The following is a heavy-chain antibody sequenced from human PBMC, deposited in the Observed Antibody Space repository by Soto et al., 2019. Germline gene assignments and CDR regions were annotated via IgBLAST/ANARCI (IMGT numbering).Heavy chain of an antibody. Sequence: SETLSLTCTVSGGSVSSGSYYWSWIRQPPGKGLEWIGYIYYSGSTNYNPSLKSRVTISVDTSKNQFSLKLSPVTAADTAVYYCARDVWGTWLLRAGYYYYGMDVWGQGTTVTVSS. D-gene: IGHD3-16*01. CDR1: GGSVSSGSYY. CDR3: ARDVWGTWLLRAGYYYYGMDV. CDR2: IYYSGST. J-gene: IGHJ6*02. V-gene: IGHV4-61*01.